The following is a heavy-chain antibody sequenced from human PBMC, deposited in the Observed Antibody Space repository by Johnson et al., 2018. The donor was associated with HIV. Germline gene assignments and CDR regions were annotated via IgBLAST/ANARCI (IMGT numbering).Heavy chain of an antibody. J-gene: IGHJ3*01. Sequence: VQLVQSGGGLVQPGGSLRLSCAASGFTFSNYAMNWVRQAPGKGLEWVSSIGYSASDTSYADSVKGRFTISRDNSNNRLYLQMNSLRAEDTAIYYCEGYCSGGACYSGVSAFDVWGHGTMVTVSS. D-gene: IGHD2-15*01. V-gene: IGHV3-23*04. CDR3: EGYCSGGACYSGVSAFDV. CDR1: GFTFSNYA. CDR2: IGYSASDT.